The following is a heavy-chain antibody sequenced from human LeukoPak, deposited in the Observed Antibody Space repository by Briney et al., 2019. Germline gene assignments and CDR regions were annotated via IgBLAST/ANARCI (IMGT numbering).Heavy chain of an antibody. CDR2: SRNKARSYSA. CDR1: GFTFTDFF. Sequence: PGGSLSLSCAASGFTFTDFFMDWVRLTPGKGLEWIGRSRNKARSYSAEYAASVQGRFTISRDESKNSPYLQMNSLKTEDTAVYYCSRVVSVAGSDYLDYWGQGTLVTVSS. D-gene: IGHD6-19*01. CDR3: SRVVSVAGSDYLDY. V-gene: IGHV3-72*01. J-gene: IGHJ4*02.